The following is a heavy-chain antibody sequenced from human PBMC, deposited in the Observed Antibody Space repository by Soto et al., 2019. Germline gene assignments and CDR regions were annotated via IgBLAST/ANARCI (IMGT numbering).Heavy chain of an antibody. J-gene: IGHJ5*02. CDR3: ARGGWENWFDP. CDR2: IYYGGST. CDR1: GGSISSGAYY. D-gene: IGHD1-26*01. Sequence: SETLSLTCTVSGGSISSGAYYWSWIRQPPGKGLEWIGYIYYGGSTYYNPSLKSRVTISVDTSKNQFSLKLSSVTAADTAVYYCARGGWENWFDPWGQGTLVTVSS. V-gene: IGHV4-30-4*01.